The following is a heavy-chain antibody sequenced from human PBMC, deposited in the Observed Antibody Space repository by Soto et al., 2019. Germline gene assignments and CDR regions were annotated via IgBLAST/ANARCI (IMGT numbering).Heavy chain of an antibody. CDR1: GFTFSSYA. CDR3: AKVSYSSGWYSEWGVEGYDY. CDR2: ISGSGGST. D-gene: IGHD6-19*01. J-gene: IGHJ4*02. V-gene: IGHV3-23*01. Sequence: PGGSLRLSCAASGFTFSSYAMSWVRQAPGKGLEWVSAISGSGGSTYYADSVKGRFTIPRDNSKNTLYLQMNSLRAEDTAVYYCAKVSYSSGWYSEWGVEGYDYWGQGTLVTVSS.